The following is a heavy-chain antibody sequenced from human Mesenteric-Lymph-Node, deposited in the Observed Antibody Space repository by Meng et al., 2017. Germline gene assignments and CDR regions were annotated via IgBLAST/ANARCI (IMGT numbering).Heavy chain of an antibody. CDR3: TTAGGWELRFDY. V-gene: IGHV3-49*04. CDR1: GFTFGDYA. J-gene: IGHJ4*02. Sequence: GESLKISCTASGFTFGDYAMSWVRQAPGKGLEWVGFIRSKAYGGTTEYATSVKGRFTISRDDSKSIAYLQMNSLKTEDTAVYYCTTAGGWELRFDYWGQGTLVTVSS. D-gene: IGHD1-26*01. CDR2: IRSKAYGGTT.